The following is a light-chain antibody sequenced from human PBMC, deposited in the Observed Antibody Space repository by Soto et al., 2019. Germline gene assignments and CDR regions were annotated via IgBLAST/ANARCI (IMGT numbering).Light chain of an antibody. CDR2: DAY. CDR3: QQYNNWPIT. J-gene: IGKJ5*01. Sequence: EIVLTQSPATLSLSPGERATLSCRASQSVSSYLAWYQQKPGQAPRLLIYDAYNRATGIPPRFSGSGSGTDFTLTISSLQSEDFAVYYCQQYNNWPITFGQGTRLEIK. CDR1: QSVSSY. V-gene: IGKV3-11*01.